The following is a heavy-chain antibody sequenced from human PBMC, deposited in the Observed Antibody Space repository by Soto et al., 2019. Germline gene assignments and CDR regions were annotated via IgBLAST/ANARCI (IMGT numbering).Heavy chain of an antibody. V-gene: IGHV1-24*01. Sequence: VSVKVCCKVSGYTLTELSLHWVRHAPGKGLEWMGGFDPEDGETIYAQKFQGRVTMTEDTSTDTAYMELSSLRSGDTAVYYCATDGYCSSTSCYGWFDPWGQGTLVTVSS. CDR1: GYTLTELS. CDR2: FDPEDGET. D-gene: IGHD2-2*03. CDR3: ATDGYCSSTSCYGWFDP. J-gene: IGHJ5*02.